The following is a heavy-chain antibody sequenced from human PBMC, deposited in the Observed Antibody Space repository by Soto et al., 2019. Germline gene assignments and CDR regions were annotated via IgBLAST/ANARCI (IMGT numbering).Heavy chain of an antibody. CDR1: GFTFSSYG. V-gene: IGHV3-30*18. Sequence: QVQLVESGGGVVQPGRSLRLSCAASGFTFSSYGMHWVRQAPGKGLEWVAVISYDGSNKYYADSVKGRFTISRDNSKNTRYLQMNSLRAEDTAVYYCAKDPQYGGAGFYFDYWGQGTLVTVSS. J-gene: IGHJ4*02. D-gene: IGHD1-26*01. CDR2: ISYDGSNK. CDR3: AKDPQYGGAGFYFDY.